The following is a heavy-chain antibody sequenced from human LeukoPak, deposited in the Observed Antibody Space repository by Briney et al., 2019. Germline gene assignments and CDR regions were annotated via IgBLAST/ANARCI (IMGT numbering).Heavy chain of an antibody. CDR3: ARDDSTYSSSRGYYYYGMDV. J-gene: IGHJ6*02. V-gene: IGHV4-4*07. D-gene: IGHD6-6*01. CDR2: IYTSGST. Sequence: SETLSLTCTVSGGSISSYYWSWIRQPAGKGLEWIGRIYTSGSTNYNPSLKSRVTMSVDTSKNQFSLKLSSVTAADTAVYYCARDDSTYSSSRGYYYYGMDVWGQGTTVTVFS. CDR1: GGSISSYY.